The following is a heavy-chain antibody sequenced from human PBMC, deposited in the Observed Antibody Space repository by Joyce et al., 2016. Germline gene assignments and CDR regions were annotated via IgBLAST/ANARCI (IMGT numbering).Heavy chain of an antibody. V-gene: IGHV4-34*01. CDR2: VNDRGRT. CDR1: GGSLSGYY. D-gene: IGHD3-10*01. CDR3: ARARRGIILARGEMGEYLQH. J-gene: IGHJ1*01. Sequence: QVQLQEWGAGLLKPSETLSLTCAVYGGSLSGYYWSWIRQAPGRVLEWIGEVNDRGRTNYKPALKSRATTSMDTSKNQVSLRLTTVTAADTAVYFCARARRGIILARGEMGEYLQHWGRGTVVIVSS.